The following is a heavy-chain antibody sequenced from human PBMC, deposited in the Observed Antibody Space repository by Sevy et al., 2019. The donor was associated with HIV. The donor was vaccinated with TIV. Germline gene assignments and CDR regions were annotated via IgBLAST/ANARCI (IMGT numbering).Heavy chain of an antibody. CDR1: GFTFSSYG. D-gene: IGHD3-22*01. Sequence: GGSLRLSCAASGFTFSSYGMNWVRQAPGKGLEWVAVIWFDGRNQYYSKSVKGRFTISRDNAKNTLYLQMNSLRAEDTAVYYCARELSGDYYDSSGYRFFDLWGRGTLVTVSS. CDR2: IWFDGRNQ. J-gene: IGHJ2*01. V-gene: IGHV3-33*01. CDR3: ARELSGDYYDSSGYRFFDL.